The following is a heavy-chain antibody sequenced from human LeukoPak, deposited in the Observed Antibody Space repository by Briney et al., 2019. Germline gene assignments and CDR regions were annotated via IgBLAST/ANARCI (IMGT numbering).Heavy chain of an antibody. CDR1: GYTFTGYY. D-gene: IGHD1-26*01. CDR3: ARVSSIVGATTLDY. V-gene: IGHV1-18*04. Sequence: ASVKVSCKASGYTFTGYYMHWVRQAPGQGLEWMGWISAYNGNTNYAQKLQGRVTMTTDTSTSTAYMELRSLRSDDTVVYYCARVSSIVGATTLDYWGQGTLVTVSS. J-gene: IGHJ4*02. CDR2: ISAYNGNT.